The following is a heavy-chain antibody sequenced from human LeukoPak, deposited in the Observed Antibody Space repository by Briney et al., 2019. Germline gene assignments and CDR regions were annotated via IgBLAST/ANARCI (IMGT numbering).Heavy chain of an antibody. J-gene: IGHJ4*02. D-gene: IGHD3-3*01. CDR3: ARLGAGPTYYDFWSGYSSFYFDY. V-gene: IGHV4-39*01. CDR1: GGSISTSPYY. Sequence: SETLSLTCAVSGGSISTSPYYWAWIRQPPGQDLEWIGSLSYSGNTHFNPSLKSRVTISVDTSKNQFSLKLSSVTAADTAVYYCARLGAGPTYYDFWSGYSSFYFDYWGQGTLVTVSS. CDR2: LSYSGNT.